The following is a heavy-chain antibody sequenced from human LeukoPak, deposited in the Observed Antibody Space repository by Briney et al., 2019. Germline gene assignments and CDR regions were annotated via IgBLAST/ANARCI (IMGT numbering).Heavy chain of an antibody. V-gene: IGHV3-23*01. CDR3: AKDIGWFDP. J-gene: IGHJ5*02. CDR1: GFTFRSYA. Sequence: GSLRLSCAASGFTFRSYAMNWDRQALGKGLEWVSAISGTGDSPHYADSVKGRFTISRDNSKNTLYLQMNSLRAEDTAFYYCAKDIGWFDPWGQGTLVTVSS. CDR2: ISGTGDSP.